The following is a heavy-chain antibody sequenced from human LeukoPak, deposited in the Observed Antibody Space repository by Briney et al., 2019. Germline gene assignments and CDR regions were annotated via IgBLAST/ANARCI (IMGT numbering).Heavy chain of an antibody. J-gene: IGHJ4*02. D-gene: IGHD5-24*01. CDR3: ARSRDGSDFDY. CDR1: GFTFSSYG. V-gene: IGHV3-23*01. CDR2: LSGSGGST. Sequence: GGSLRLSCAASGFTFSSYGMSWVRQTPGEGLEWVSSLSGSGGSTYYADSVKGRFTISRDNAKNSLYLQMNSLRAEDMALYYCARSRDGSDFDYWGQGTLVTVSS.